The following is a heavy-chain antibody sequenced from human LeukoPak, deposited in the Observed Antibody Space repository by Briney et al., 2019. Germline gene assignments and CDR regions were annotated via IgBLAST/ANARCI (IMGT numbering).Heavy chain of an antibody. CDR1: GDSISSGDYY. CDR3: AEGDSGWSFDY. CDR2: ISSSGST. Sequence: SETLSLTCTVSGDSISSGDYYWSWIRQPAGKGLEWIGRISSSGSTNYNPSLKSRVTISVDTSKNQFSLKLSSVTAADTAVYYCAEGDSGWSFDYWGQGTLVTVSS. J-gene: IGHJ4*02. V-gene: IGHV4-61*02. D-gene: IGHD6-19*01.